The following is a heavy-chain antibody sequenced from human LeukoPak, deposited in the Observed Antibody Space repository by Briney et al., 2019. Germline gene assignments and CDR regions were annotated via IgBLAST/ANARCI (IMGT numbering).Heavy chain of an antibody. Sequence: QAGGSLRLSCAASGFTFSDQSMNWVRQAPGKGLEWVSYIDSSSSTIFYADSVKGRFTISRDNAKNSLYLQMSSLKAEDTAVYFCAREVVLKATDYWGQGTLVTVSS. CDR3: AREVVLKATDY. J-gene: IGHJ4*02. D-gene: IGHD3-22*01. CDR2: IDSSSSTI. V-gene: IGHV3-48*04. CDR1: GFTFSDQS.